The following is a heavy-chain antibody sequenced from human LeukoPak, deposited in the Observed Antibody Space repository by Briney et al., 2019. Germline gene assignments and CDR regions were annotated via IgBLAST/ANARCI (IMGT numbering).Heavy chain of an antibody. V-gene: IGHV4-59*12. J-gene: IGHJ4*02. CDR2: IYYSGTP. CDR3: AREGRRIAAAGFFDY. D-gene: IGHD6-13*01. CDR1: GDSMSSSW. Sequence: SETLSLTCTVSGDSMSSSWWAWIRQPPGKGLEWIGYIYYSGTPPSYNPSLKSRVTISIDTSRNQFSLKLSSVTAADTAVYYCAREGRRIAAAGFFDYWGQGTLVTVSS.